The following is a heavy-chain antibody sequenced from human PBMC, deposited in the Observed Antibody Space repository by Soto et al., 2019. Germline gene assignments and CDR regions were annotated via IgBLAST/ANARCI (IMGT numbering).Heavy chain of an antibody. V-gene: IGHV4-59*01. CDR1: GGSISSYY. D-gene: IGHD6-13*01. J-gene: IGHJ6*02. CDR2: IYYSGST. CDR3: ARDSSGNSSSWYLGYYGMDV. Sequence: ALSLTCTVSGGSISSYYWSWIRQPPGKGLEWIGYIYYSGSTNYNPSLKSRVTISVDTSKNQFSLKLSSVTAADTAVYYCARDSSGNSSSWYLGYYGMDVWGQGTTVTVPS.